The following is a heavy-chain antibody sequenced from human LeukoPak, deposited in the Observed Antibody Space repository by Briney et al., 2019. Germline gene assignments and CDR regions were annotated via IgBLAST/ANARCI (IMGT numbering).Heavy chain of an antibody. J-gene: IGHJ4*02. CDR3: ARDGGGGTATFAY. CDR2: IYDSGST. CDR1: GGSFSGYY. V-gene: IGHV4-59*01. D-gene: IGHD2-15*01. Sequence: SETLSLTCAVYGGSFSGYYWSWIRQPPGKGLEWIGFIYDSGSTNYNPSLKSRVTISADTSKNQFSLNLTSVTAADTAVYYCARDGGGGTATFAYWGQGTLVTVSS.